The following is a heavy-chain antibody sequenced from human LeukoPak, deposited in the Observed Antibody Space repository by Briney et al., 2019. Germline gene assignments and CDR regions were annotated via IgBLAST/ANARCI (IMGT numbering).Heavy chain of an antibody. V-gene: IGHV3-11*01. Sequence: SGGSLRLSCAASGFTFSNHYMSWIRQAPGKGLEWVSYISSSGSTIYYADSVKGRFAISRDNSKNTLYLQMNSLRAEDTAVYYCARRAGAYSHPYDYWGQGTLVTVSS. D-gene: IGHD4/OR15-4a*01. CDR2: ISSSGSTI. J-gene: IGHJ4*02. CDR3: ARRAGAYSHPYDY. CDR1: GFTFSNHY.